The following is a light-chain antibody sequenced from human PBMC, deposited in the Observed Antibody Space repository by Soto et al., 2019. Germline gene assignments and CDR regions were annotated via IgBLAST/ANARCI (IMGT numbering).Light chain of an antibody. J-gene: IGKJ2*01. CDR2: GTS. CDR3: QQYGSSPWYT. CDR1: QSVSSSY. Sequence: EIVLTQSPGTLSLSPGERATLSCRASQSVSSSYLAWYQQKPGQAPRLLIYGTSSRATGIPDRFSGSGSGTDFTFTISKLEPEDFAVYYCQQYGSSPWYTFGQGTKLEIK. V-gene: IGKV3-20*01.